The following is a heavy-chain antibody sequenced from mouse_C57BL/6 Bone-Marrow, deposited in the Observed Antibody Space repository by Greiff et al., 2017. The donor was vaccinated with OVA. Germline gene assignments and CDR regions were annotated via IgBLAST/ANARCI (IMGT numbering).Heavy chain of an antibody. D-gene: IGHD2-4*01. CDR2: IDPENGDT. J-gene: IGHJ2*01. V-gene: IGHV14-4*01. CDR1: GFNIKDDY. Sequence: EVQLQQSGAELVRPGASVKLSCTASGFNIKDDYMHWVKQRPEQGLEWIGWIDPENGDTEYASKFQGKATITADTSSNTAYLQLSSLTSEDTAVYYCTTLYYDYDVGYFDYWGQGTTLTVSS. CDR3: TTLYYDYDVGYFDY.